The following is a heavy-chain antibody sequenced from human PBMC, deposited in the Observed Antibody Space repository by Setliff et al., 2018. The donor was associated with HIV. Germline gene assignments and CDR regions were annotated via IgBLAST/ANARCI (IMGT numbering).Heavy chain of an antibody. CDR2: INHSGRT. CDR3: ARVSITYWYSIPTFYYYYMDV. J-gene: IGHJ6*03. V-gene: IGHV4-34*01. Sequence: SETLSLTCAVYGGSFSGYHWNWIRQPPGKGLEWIGEINHSGRTNSNPSLKSRVTISVDTSKNQFSLKLRSVTAADTAMYYCARVSITYWYSIPTFYYYYMDVWGKGTKVTVSS. CDR1: GGSFSGYH. D-gene: IGHD2-15*01.